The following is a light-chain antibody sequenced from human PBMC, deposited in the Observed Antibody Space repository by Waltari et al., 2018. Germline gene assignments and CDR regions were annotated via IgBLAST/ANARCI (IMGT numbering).Light chain of an antibody. CDR3: QQYNNWPPWT. V-gene: IGKV3-15*01. Sequence: EIGITHSPATLSVSPGESATLPCRASQSVSSNLAWYQQKPGQAPRLLIYGASTRATGIPARFSGSGSGTEFTLTISSMQSEDFAVYYCQQYNNWPPWTFGQGTKVEIK. CDR1: QSVSSN. CDR2: GAS. J-gene: IGKJ1*01.